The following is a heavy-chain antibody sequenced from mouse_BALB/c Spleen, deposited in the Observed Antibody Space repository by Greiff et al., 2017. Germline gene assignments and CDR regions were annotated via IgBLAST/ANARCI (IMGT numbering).Heavy chain of an antibody. CDR1: GFSLTSYG. J-gene: IGHJ4*01. Sequence: VKLKESGPDLVAPSQSLSITCTVSGFSLTSYGVHWVRQPPGKGLEWLVVIWSDGSTTYNSALKSRLSISKDNSKSQVFLKMNSLQTDDTAMYYCARDRIYYDYDRDAMDYWGQGTSVTVSS. CDR2: IWSDGST. D-gene: IGHD2-4*01. V-gene: IGHV2-6-2*01. CDR3: ARDRIYYDYDRDAMDY.